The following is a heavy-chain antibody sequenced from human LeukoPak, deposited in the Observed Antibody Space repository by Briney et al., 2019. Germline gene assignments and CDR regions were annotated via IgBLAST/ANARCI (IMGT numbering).Heavy chain of an antibody. J-gene: IGHJ4*02. V-gene: IGHV1-46*01. D-gene: IGHD2-15*01. CDR1: GYTFTSYY. Sequence: ASVKVSCKASGYTFTSYYMHWVRQAPGRGLEWMGIINPSGGSTSYAQKFQGRVTMTRDMSTSAVYMELSSLRSEDTTVYYCARDCSGGSCMDDYWAREPWSPSPQ. CDR2: INPSGGST. CDR3: ARDCSGGSCMDDY.